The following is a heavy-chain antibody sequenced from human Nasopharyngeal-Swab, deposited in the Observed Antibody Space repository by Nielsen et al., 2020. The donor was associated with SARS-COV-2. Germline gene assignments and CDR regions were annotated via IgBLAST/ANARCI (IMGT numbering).Heavy chain of an antibody. CDR2: ITHSGST. CDR1: GGSFSGYY. J-gene: IGHJ4*02. Sequence: TLSLSCAVYGGSFSGYYWSWILQPPGKGLEWIGEITHSGSTNYNPSLKRRVTISVDTSKNQFSLKLSSVTAADTAVYYCARGRGEYSSSSVFFDYWGQGTLVTVSS. V-gene: IGHV4-34*01. CDR3: ARGRGEYSSSSVFFDY. D-gene: IGHD6-6*01.